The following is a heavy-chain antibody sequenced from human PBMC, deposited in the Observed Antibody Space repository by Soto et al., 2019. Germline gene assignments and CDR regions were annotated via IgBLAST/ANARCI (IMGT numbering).Heavy chain of an antibody. D-gene: IGHD2-21*02. J-gene: IGHJ4*02. CDR3: ARRHCGGDCANFDY. Sequence: QVQLVQSGAEVKKPGSSVKVSCKASGGTFSSYTISWVRQAPGQGLEWMGRIIPILGIANYAQKFQGRVTITADKSTSTAYMELSSLRSEDTAVYYCARRHCGGDCANFDYWGQGTLVTVSS. CDR2: IIPILGIA. V-gene: IGHV1-69*02. CDR1: GGTFSSYT.